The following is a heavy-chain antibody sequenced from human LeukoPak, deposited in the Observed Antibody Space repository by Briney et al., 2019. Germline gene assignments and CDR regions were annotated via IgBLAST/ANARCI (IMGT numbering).Heavy chain of an antibody. CDR3: ANHYDSSGYYYLNY. J-gene: IGHJ4*02. CDR2: ISGSGGST. CDR1: GFTFSSYA. Sequence: GGSLRLPCAASGFTFSSYAMSWVRQAPGKGLEWVSAISGSGGSTYYADSVKGRFTISRDNSKNTLYLQMNSLRAEDTAVYYCANHYDSSGYYYLNYWGQGTLVTVSS. V-gene: IGHV3-23*01. D-gene: IGHD3-22*01.